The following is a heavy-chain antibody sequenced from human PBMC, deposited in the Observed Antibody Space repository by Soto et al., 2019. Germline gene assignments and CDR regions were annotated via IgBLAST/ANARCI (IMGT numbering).Heavy chain of an antibody. CDR1: GYTFYSHS. D-gene: IGHD5-18*01. CDR3: ARCIQGDYYYGMDV. V-gene: IGHV1-18*01. CDR2: INGDYGNT. J-gene: IGHJ6*02. Sequence: ASVKVPCKASGYTFYSHSISWVRQAPGQGLEWMGRINGDYGNTQYAQKFRGRVTMTTDTSTTTVYMELTNLRSDDTAVYYCARCIQGDYYYGMDVWGQGTTVTVSS.